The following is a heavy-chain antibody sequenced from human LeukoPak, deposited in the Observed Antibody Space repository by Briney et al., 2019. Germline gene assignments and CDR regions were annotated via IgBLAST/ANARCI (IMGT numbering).Heavy chain of an antibody. Sequence: ASVTVSCTASGGTFSSYAISWVRQAPGQGLEWMGGIIPIFGTANYAQKFQGRVTITADESTSTAYMELSSLRSEDTAVYYCARLDYYDSSGYGTTNDYWGQGTLVTVSP. D-gene: IGHD3-22*01. CDR1: GGTFSSYA. J-gene: IGHJ4*02. CDR2: IIPIFGTA. V-gene: IGHV1-69*13. CDR3: ARLDYYDSSGYGTTNDY.